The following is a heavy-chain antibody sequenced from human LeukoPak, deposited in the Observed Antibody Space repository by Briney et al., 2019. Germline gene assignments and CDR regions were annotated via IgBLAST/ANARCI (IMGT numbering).Heavy chain of an antibody. D-gene: IGHD3-16*02. CDR1: GYTFTTYG. CDR2: ISAHNGHT. CDR3: ARVEDRDNVWGSYRLADY. V-gene: IGHV1-18*04. Sequence: EASVKGSCKASGYTFTTYGISWVRQAPGQGLEWMGWISAHNGHTNYAQNLQGRVTMTTDTSTSTAYMELRSLRSDDTAVYYCARVEDRDNVWGSYRLADYWGQGTLVTVSS. J-gene: IGHJ4*02.